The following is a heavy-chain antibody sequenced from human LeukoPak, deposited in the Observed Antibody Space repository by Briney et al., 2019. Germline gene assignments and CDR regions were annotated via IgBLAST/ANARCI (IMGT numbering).Heavy chain of an antibody. CDR2: MRYNGSNK. D-gene: IGHD3-9*01. J-gene: IGHJ5*02. CDR1: GFTFRNYG. V-gene: IGHV3-30*02. Sequence: GGSVRLSCAASGFTFRNYGMNWVRQAPGKGPEWVAFMRYNGSNKYYADSVKGRFTIYRDNSKNTLYLQMNGLRAEDTAVYHCANHQRAYDIPGWFDPWGQGTLVTVSS. CDR3: ANHQRAYDIPGWFDP.